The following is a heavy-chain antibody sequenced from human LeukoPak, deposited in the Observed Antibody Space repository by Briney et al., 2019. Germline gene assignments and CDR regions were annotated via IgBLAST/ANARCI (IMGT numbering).Heavy chain of an antibody. CDR1: GFTFSDHY. CDR2: TRKRANSYTT. V-gene: IGHV3-72*01. CDR3: ARVGGDTGRSFDY. D-gene: IGHD5-18*01. Sequence: GGSLRLSCAASGFTFSDHYVDWVRQAPGKGLEWVGCTRKRANSYTTEYAASVRGRFTISRDDSRNSLYLQMYSLKVEDTAVYYCARVGGDTGRSFDYWGQGTLVTVSS. J-gene: IGHJ4*02.